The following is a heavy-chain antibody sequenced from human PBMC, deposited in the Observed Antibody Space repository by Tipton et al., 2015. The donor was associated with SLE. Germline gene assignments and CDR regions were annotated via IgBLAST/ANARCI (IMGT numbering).Heavy chain of an antibody. D-gene: IGHD6-19*01. Sequence: RSLRLSCAASGFTFRSYGMNWVRQAPGKGLEWVALIWYDGSNDYYADSVKGRFTISRDNSKNTLYLQMNSLRAEDTAVYYCAREKALALYYFDYWGQGTLVTVSS. CDR2: IWYDGSND. J-gene: IGHJ4*02. V-gene: IGHV3-33*01. CDR3: AREKALALYYFDY. CDR1: GFTFRSYG.